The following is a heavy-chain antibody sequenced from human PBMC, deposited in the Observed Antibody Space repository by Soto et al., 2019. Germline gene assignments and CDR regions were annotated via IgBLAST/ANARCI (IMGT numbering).Heavy chain of an antibody. CDR2: ISYDGSKT. J-gene: IGHJ4*02. V-gene: IGHV3-30*04. CDR3: ARESEDLTSNFDY. Sequence: PGGSLRLSCAASAFTFRSYTMHWVRQAPGKGLEWVATISYDGSKTNYADSVRGRFTISRDKAKNSLYLEMNSLRAEDTAVYYCARESEDLTSNFDYWGQGTLVTVSS. CDR1: AFTFRSYT.